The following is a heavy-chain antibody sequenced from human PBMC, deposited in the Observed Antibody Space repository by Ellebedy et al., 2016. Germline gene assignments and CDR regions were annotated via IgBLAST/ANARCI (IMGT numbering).Heavy chain of an antibody. CDR1: GGTFSSYA. Sequence: ASVKVSXKASGGTFSSYAISWVRQAPGQGLEWMGWINPNSGGTNYAQKFQGRVTMTRDTSISTAYMELSRLRSDDTAVYYCARGGYSYGFGLGDDAFDIWGQGTMVTVSS. V-gene: IGHV1-2*02. D-gene: IGHD5-18*01. CDR2: INPNSGGT. CDR3: ARGGYSYGFGLGDDAFDI. J-gene: IGHJ3*02.